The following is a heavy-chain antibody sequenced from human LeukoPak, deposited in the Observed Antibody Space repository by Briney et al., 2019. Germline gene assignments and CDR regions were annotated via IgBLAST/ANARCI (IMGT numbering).Heavy chain of an antibody. J-gene: IGHJ4*02. V-gene: IGHV5-51*01. CDR2: IYPGDSDT. Sequence: GESLKISCKGSGYSFATYWIGWVRQTPEKGLEWMGIIYPGDSDTRYSPSFQGQVTISADKSINPAYLQWSSLKASDTAMYYCARHQIVGATRSPFDYWGQGTLVTVSS. CDR1: GYSFATYW. D-gene: IGHD1-26*01. CDR3: ARHQIVGATRSPFDY.